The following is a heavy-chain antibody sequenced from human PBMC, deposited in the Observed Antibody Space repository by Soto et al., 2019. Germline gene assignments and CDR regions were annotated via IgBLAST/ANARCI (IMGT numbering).Heavy chain of an antibody. CDR3: ARDRGSYGDNWFDP. V-gene: IGHV3-30-3*01. Sequence: PGGSRRLSWAASGFTFSRYAMHWVRQAPGKGLEWVAVISYDGSNKYYADSVKGRFTISRDNSKNTLYLQMNSLRAEDTAVYYCARDRGSYGDNWFDPWGQGTLVTVSS. J-gene: IGHJ5*02. D-gene: IGHD5-18*01. CDR2: ISYDGSNK. CDR1: GFTFSRYA.